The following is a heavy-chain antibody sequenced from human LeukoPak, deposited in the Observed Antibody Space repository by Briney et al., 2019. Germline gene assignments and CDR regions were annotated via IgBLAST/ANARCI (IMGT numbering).Heavy chain of an antibody. CDR1: GFTFSSYA. D-gene: IGHD3-10*01. Sequence: PGGSLRLSCAASGFTFSSYAMSWVRQAPGKVLEWVSTISNTGGSTFYADSVKGRFTVSRDNSKNTLYLQMNSLRAEDTAVYYCATRYGSGTYYMGYWGQGTLVTVSS. CDR3: ATRYGSGTYYMGY. CDR2: ISNTGGST. V-gene: IGHV3-23*01. J-gene: IGHJ4*02.